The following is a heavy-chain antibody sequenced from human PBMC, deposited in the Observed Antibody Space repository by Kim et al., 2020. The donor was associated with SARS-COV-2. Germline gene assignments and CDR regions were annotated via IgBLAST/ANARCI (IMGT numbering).Heavy chain of an antibody. J-gene: IGHJ4*02. Sequence: YAGSVEGRFTISRDNSKNTLYLQMNSLRAEDTAVYYCAKSYYYGSGSSDYWGQGTLVTVSS. D-gene: IGHD3-10*01. CDR3: AKSYYYGSGSSDY. V-gene: IGHV3-23*03.